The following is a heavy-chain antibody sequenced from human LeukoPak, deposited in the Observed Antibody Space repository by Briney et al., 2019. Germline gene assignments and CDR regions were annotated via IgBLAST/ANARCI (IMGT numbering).Heavy chain of an antibody. CDR3: ARGTVLGSVAGYWYFDL. V-gene: IGHV4-30-4*01. D-gene: IGHD6-19*01. Sequence: PSETLSLTCTVSGGSISSGDYYWSWIRQPPGKGLEWIGYIYCSGSTYYNPSLKSRVTISVDTSKNQFSLKLSSVTAADTAVYYCARGTVLGSVAGYWYFDLWGRGTLVTVSS. J-gene: IGHJ2*01. CDR2: IYCSGST. CDR1: GGSISSGDYY.